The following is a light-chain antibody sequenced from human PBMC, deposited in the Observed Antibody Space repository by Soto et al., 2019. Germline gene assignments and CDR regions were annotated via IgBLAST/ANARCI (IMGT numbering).Light chain of an antibody. CDR2: DNN. V-gene: IGLV1-51*01. CDR1: SSNIGNNY. J-gene: IGLJ2*01. Sequence: QSVLTQPPSVPAAPGQKVTISCSGSSSNIGNNYVSWYQQLPGTAPKLLIYDNNKRPSGIPDRFSGSKSGTSATLGITGLQTGDEADYYCGTWDSSLSAHVVFGGGTKVTVL. CDR3: GTWDSSLSAHVV.